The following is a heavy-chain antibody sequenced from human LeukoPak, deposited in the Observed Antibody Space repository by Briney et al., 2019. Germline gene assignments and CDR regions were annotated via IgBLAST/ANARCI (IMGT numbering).Heavy chain of an antibody. CDR1: GFTFSSYS. Sequence: GGSLRLSCAASGFTFSSYSMNWVRQAPGKGLEWVSSINSRSSYVYYADSVKGRFTISRDNAKNSLYLQMNSLRAEDTAVYYCARGPTMKMDVWGKGTTVTVSS. V-gene: IGHV3-21*01. CDR2: INSRSSYV. J-gene: IGHJ6*04. CDR3: ARGPTMKMDV. D-gene: IGHD3-22*01.